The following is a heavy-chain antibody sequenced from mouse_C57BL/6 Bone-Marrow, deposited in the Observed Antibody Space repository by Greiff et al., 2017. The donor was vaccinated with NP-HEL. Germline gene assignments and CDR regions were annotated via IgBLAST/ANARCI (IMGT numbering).Heavy chain of an antibody. CDR3: ASRWLLY. CDR2: ISYDGSN. Sequence: EVKLQESGPGLVKPSPSLSLTCSVTGYSITGGYYWNWNRQLPGNQLECMGYISYDGSNTYNPSLKNRISITRDTTKIQFVLKLNSVTSEDTATYYCASRWLLYWGQGTLVTVSA. J-gene: IGHJ3*01. V-gene: IGHV3-6*01. D-gene: IGHD2-3*01. CDR1: GYSITGGYY.